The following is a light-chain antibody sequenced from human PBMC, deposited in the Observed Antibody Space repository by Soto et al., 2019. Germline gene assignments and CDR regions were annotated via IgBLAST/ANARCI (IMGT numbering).Light chain of an antibody. J-gene: IGKJ4*01. CDR3: QQRSKLPRT. CDR2: DVA. Sequence: IILSQSPATLSLSPGERATLSCRASRSVGDYLAWYQQKPGQAPRLLMYDVAKRATGTPARFSGSGSGTDFTLTISSLEPEDFAVYYCQQRSKLPRTFGGGTKVDIK. CDR1: RSVGDY. V-gene: IGKV3-11*01.